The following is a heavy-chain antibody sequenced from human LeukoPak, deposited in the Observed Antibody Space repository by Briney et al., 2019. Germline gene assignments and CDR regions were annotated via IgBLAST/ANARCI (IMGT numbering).Heavy chain of an antibody. CDR1: GFTFSSYA. D-gene: IGHD6-19*01. Sequence: GGSLRLSCAASGFTFSSYAMSWVRQAPGMGLEWVAAISGSGGSTYYADSVKGRFTISRDNSKNTLYLQMNSLRAEDTAVYYCAKGRSSGWEEFDYWGQGTLVTVSS. CDR3: AKGRSSGWEEFDY. J-gene: IGHJ4*02. CDR2: ISGSGGST. V-gene: IGHV3-23*01.